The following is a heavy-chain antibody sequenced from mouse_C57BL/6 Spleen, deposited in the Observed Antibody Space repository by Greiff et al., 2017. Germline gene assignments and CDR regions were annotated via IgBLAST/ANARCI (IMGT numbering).Heavy chain of an antibody. J-gene: IGHJ1*03. D-gene: IGHD1-1*01. V-gene: IGHV1-81*01. Sequence: QVQLQQSGAELARPGASVKLSCKASGYTFTSYGISWVKQRTGQGLEWIGEIYPRSGNTNYNEKFKGKATLTADKSSSTAYMELRSLTSEDSAVYFCANDYYGSSYDWYFYVWGTGTTVTVAS. CDR1: GYTFTSYG. CDR3: ANDYYGSSYDWYFYV. CDR2: IYPRSGNT.